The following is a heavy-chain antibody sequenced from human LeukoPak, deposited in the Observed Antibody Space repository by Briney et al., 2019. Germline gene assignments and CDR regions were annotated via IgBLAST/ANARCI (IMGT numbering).Heavy chain of an antibody. CDR1: GVSISSSNSY. Sequence: SETLSLTCTVSGVSISSSNSYWGWIRQPPGKGLEWIGSIYYSGNTYYNPSLKSRVTISVDTSKNQFSLKLSSVTAADTAVYYCARDVPVLWFGESRTQNYYYYYMDVWGKGTTVTISS. J-gene: IGHJ6*03. CDR3: ARDVPVLWFGESRTQNYYYYYMDV. D-gene: IGHD3-10*01. CDR2: IYYSGNT. V-gene: IGHV4-39*07.